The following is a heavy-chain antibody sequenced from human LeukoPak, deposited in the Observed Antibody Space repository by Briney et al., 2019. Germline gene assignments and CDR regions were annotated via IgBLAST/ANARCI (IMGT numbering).Heavy chain of an antibody. CDR2: IYHSGST. V-gene: IGHV4-39*01. CDR3: ARVRRRYYDSSGLYYFDY. CDR1: GGSISVSSYY. D-gene: IGHD3-22*01. J-gene: IGHJ4*02. Sequence: SSETLSLTCTVSGGSISVSSYYWAWIRQPSGKGLEWIGSIYHSGSTYYKPSLKSRVTISVDTSKNQFSLKLISVTAADTAVYYCARVRRRYYDSSGLYYFDYWGQGTLVTVSS.